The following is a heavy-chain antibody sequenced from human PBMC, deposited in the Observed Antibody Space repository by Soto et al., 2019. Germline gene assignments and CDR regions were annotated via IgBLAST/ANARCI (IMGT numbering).Heavy chain of an antibody. CDR2: ISWNSGSI. CDR1: GFTFDDYA. V-gene: IGHV3-9*01. D-gene: IGHD3-22*01. Sequence: PGGSLRLSCAASGFTFDDYAMHWVRQAPGKGLEWVSGISWNSGSIGYADSVKGRFTISRDNAKNSLYLQMNSLRAEDTALYYCAKAVVSYYYGMDVWGQGTTVTVSS. CDR3: AKAVVSYYYGMDV. J-gene: IGHJ6*02.